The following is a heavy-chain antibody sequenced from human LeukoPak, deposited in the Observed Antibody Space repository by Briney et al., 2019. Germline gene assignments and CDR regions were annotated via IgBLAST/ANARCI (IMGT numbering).Heavy chain of an antibody. D-gene: IGHD6-19*01. CDR3: ARLATVPG. CDR1: GYTFTGYY. J-gene: IGHJ1*01. Sequence: ASVKVSCKASGYTFTGYYLHWVRQAPGQGLEWMGWIRPNSGDTNVAQRFQGRVTMTRDTSISTAYMELTSLRSDDTAVYYCARLATVPGWGQGTLVTVSS. CDR2: IRPNSGDT. V-gene: IGHV1-2*02.